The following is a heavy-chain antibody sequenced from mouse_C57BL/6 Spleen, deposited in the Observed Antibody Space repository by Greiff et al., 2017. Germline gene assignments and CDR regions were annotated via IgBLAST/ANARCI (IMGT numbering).Heavy chain of an antibody. Sequence: QVQLQQPGAELVKPGASVKLSCKASGYTFTSYWMHWVKQRPGQGLEWIGMIHPNSGSTNYNKKFKSKATLTVDKSSSTAYMQLSSLTSEDSAVYYCARSADDGYYVDYWGQGTTLTVSS. CDR2: IHPNSGST. D-gene: IGHD2-3*01. CDR1: GYTFTSYW. V-gene: IGHV1-64*01. J-gene: IGHJ2*01. CDR3: ARSADDGYYVDY.